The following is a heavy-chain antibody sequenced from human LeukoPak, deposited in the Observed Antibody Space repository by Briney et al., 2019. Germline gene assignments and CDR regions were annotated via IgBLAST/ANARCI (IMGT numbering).Heavy chain of an antibody. CDR1: GFTFSSYG. Sequence: GGSLRLSCAASGFTFSSYGMHWVRQAPGKGLEWVAFIRYDGSNKYYADSVKGRFTISRDNSKNTLYLQMNSLRAEDTAVYYCAKDGEPGTTSGAYFDYWGQGTLVTVSS. J-gene: IGHJ4*02. CDR2: IRYDGSNK. V-gene: IGHV3-30*02. CDR3: AKDGEPGTTSGAYFDY. D-gene: IGHD1-7*01.